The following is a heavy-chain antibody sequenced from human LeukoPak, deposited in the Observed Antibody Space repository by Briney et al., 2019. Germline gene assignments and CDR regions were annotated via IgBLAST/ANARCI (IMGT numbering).Heavy chain of an antibody. J-gene: IGHJ3*02. CDR1: GFSLNIHGMR. Sequence: SGPTLVKPTQSLTLTCTFSGFSLNIHGMRVSWIRQPPGKALEWLARIDWDDDKFYTTSLKTRLTISKDTSKNQVVLTMTNMDPVDTATYYCARIMQEAFDIWGQGTMVTVSS. CDR3: ARIMQEAFDI. V-gene: IGHV2-70*04. CDR2: IDWDDDK.